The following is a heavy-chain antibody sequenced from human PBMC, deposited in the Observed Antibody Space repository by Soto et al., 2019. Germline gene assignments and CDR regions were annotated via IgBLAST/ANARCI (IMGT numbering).Heavy chain of an antibody. J-gene: IGHJ6*02. D-gene: IGHD5-12*01. V-gene: IGHV3-30*18. CDR1: GFTFSSYG. Sequence: AGGSLRLSCAASGFTFSSYGMHWVRQAPGKGLEWVAVISYDGSNKYYADSVKGRFTISRDNSKNTLYLQMNSLRAEDTAVYYCAKDWATYYYYYGMDVWGQGTTVTVSS. CDR3: AKDWATYYYYYGMDV. CDR2: ISYDGSNK.